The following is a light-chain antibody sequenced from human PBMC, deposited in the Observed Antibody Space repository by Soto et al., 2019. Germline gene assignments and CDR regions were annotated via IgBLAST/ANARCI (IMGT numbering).Light chain of an antibody. CDR3: QSYDSSMSAWV. Sequence: QSVLTQPPSVSGAPGQRVTISCTGSSSNIGAGYPVHWYRQLPGTAPKLLIHNNSIRPSGVPDRFSGSKSATSASLAITGLQAEDEANYYCQSYDSSMSAWVFGGGTKLTVL. CDR2: NNS. J-gene: IGLJ3*02. V-gene: IGLV1-40*01. CDR1: SSNIGAGYP.